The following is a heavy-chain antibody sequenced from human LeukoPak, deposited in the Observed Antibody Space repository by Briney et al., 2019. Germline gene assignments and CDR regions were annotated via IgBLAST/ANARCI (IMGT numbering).Heavy chain of an antibody. D-gene: IGHD3-22*01. V-gene: IGHV5-51*01. CDR1: GYSFTNYW. CDR3: AGHYYDSSGYYYVLVN. J-gene: IGHJ4*02. Sequence: GESLKISCKGSGYSFTNYWIGWVRQMPGKGLAWMGIIYPGDSDTRYSPSFQGQVTISADKSISTAYLQWSSLKASDTAMYYCAGHYYDSSGYYYVLVNWGQGTLVTVSS. CDR2: IYPGDSDT.